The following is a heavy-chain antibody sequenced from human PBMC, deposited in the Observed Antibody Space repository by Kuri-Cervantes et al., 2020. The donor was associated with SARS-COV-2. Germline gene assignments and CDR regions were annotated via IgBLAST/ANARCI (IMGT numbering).Heavy chain of an antibody. D-gene: IGHD6-13*01. V-gene: IGHV1-69*04. CDR1: GYTFTSYG. Sequence: SVKVSCKASGYTFTSYGISWVRQAPGQGLEWTGRIIPIFGIANYAQKFQGRVTITADKSTSTAYMELSSLRFEDTAVYYCARNAAADNLSDYWGQGTLVTVSS. CDR3: ARNAAADNLSDY. CDR2: IIPIFGIA. J-gene: IGHJ4*02.